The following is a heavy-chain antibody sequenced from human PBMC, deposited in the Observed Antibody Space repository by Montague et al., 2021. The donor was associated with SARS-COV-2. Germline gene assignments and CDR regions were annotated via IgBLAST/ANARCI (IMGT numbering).Heavy chain of an antibody. Sequence: PALVKPTQTLTLTCAFSGFSLSTSGMFVSWIRQPPGKALEWLAIINWNDEKLYSPSLKTRLTISKDTSKNQVVLILTNLDPVDTGTYYCTQSNYYDVSDYYGFDVWGQGTLVTVSS. CDR1: GFSLSTSGMF. D-gene: IGHD3-22*01. V-gene: IGHV2-70*01. J-gene: IGHJ1*01. CDR3: TQSNYYDVSDYYGFDV. CDR2: INWNDEK.